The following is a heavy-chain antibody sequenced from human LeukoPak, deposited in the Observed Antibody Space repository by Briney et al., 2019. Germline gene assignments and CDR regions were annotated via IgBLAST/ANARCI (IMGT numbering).Heavy chain of an antibody. V-gene: IGHV3-23*01. CDR3: AKRGVVIRVILVGFHKEAYYFDS. D-gene: IGHD3-22*01. CDR2: ISGSGGGT. J-gene: IGHJ4*02. CDR1: GITLSNYG. Sequence: GGSLRLSCEVSGITLSNYGMSWVRQAPGEGLEWVAGISGSGGGTNYADSVKGRFTISRDNSKNTLYLQMNSLRAEDTAVHFCAKRGVVIRVILVGFHKEAYYFDSWGQGALVTVSS.